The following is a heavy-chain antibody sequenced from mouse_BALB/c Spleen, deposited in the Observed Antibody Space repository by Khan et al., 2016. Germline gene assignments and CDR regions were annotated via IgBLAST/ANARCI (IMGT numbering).Heavy chain of an antibody. D-gene: IGHD1-1*01. CDR2: IYPGDGDT. CDR1: GYTFTSYW. J-gene: IGHJ2*01. V-gene: IGHV1-87*01. Sequence: QVQLKESGAELARPGASVKLSCKASGYTFTSYWMRWVKQRPGQGLEWIGAIYPGDGDTRYTQKFKGKATLTADKSSSTAYMQLSSLSSEDSAVYYCASYYGSSYDYFDYWGQGTTLTVSS. CDR3: ASYYGSSYDYFDY.